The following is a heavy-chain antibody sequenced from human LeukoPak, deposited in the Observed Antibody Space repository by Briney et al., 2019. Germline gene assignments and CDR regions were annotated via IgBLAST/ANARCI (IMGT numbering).Heavy chain of an antibody. V-gene: IGHV3-11*01. CDR2: ISSSGSTI. CDR1: GSTFSDYY. CDR3: AKASGGTCYSSIDY. Sequence: GGSLRLSCAASGSTFSDYYMSWIRQAPGKRLEWVSYISSSGSTIYSADSMKGRFTISRDNSKNTVYLQMNSLRVEDTAVYYCAKASGGTCYSSIDYWGQGSLVTVSS. D-gene: IGHD2-15*01. J-gene: IGHJ4*02.